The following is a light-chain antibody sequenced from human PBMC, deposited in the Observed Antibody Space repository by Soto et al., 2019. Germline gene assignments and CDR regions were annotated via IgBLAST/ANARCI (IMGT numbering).Light chain of an antibody. Sequence: DIQMTQSPSTLSAFVGDRVTITCRASQSISSWLAWYQQKPGKAPKLLIYKASNLESGVPSRFSGSGSGTEFTLTISSLQPDDFATYYGQQYNSYPWTFGQGTKVEIK. CDR1: QSISSW. CDR2: KAS. CDR3: QQYNSYPWT. J-gene: IGKJ1*01. V-gene: IGKV1-5*03.